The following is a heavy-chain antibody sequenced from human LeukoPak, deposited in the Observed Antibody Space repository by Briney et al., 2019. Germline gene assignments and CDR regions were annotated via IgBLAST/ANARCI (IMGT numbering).Heavy chain of an antibody. J-gene: IGHJ5*02. V-gene: IGHV4-59*01. CDR3: ARDGDGRDILTGYTFDP. CDR1: GGSISSYY. Sequence: SETLSLTCSVSGGSISSYYWSWIQQPPGKGLEWIGYIYYSGSTYYNPSLKSRFTISVDTSKNQFSLKPSSVTAADTAVYYCARDGDGRDILTGYTFDPWGQGTLVTVSS. D-gene: IGHD3-9*01. CDR2: IYYSGST.